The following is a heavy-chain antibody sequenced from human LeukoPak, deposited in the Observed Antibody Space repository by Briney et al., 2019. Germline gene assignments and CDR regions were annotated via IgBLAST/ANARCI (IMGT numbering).Heavy chain of an antibody. V-gene: IGHV1-18*01. CDR2: ISAYNGNT. CDR3: ARSLVVAYYFDY. J-gene: IGHJ4*02. CDR1: GYTFTSYG. D-gene: IGHD2-15*01. Sequence: ASVKVSCKASGYTFTSYGISWVRQAPGQGLEWMGWISAYNGNTNYAQKLQGRVTITRDTSASTAYMELSSLRSEDTAVYYCARSLVVAYYFDYWGQGTLVTVSS.